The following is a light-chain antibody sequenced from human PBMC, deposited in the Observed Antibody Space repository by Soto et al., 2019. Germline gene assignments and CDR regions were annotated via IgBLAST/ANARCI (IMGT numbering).Light chain of an antibody. V-gene: IGLV1-44*01. Sequence: QSVLTQPPSASGTPGQRVTISCSGWSSNIGRNSVNWYQQLPGAAPKLLISSNNQRPSGVPDRFSGSKSGTSGSLAISGLQSEDEAEYYCASWDDTLNGHVFGTGTKLTVL. CDR3: ASWDDTLNGHV. J-gene: IGLJ1*01. CDR2: SNN. CDR1: SSNIGRNS.